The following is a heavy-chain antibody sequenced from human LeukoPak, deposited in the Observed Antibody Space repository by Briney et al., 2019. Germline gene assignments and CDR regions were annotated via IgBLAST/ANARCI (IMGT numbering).Heavy chain of an antibody. V-gene: IGHV4-4*02. CDR3: ARVSGYSSSWYEPDWFDP. J-gene: IGHJ5*02. CDR1: GGSISSRNL. D-gene: IGHD6-13*01. Sequence: SSGTLSLTCAVSGGSISSRNLWTWVRQPPGKGLEWIGEIYHSGSTNYNPSLKSRVTISVDKSKNQFSLNLSSVTAADTAVYYCARVSGYSSSWYEPDWFDPWGQGTLVTVSS. CDR2: IYHSGST.